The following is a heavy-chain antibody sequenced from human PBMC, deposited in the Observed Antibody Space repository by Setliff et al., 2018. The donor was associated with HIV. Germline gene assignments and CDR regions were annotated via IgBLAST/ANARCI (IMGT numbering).Heavy chain of an antibody. D-gene: IGHD2-8*01. CDR2: ISYSGSA. CDR1: GDSISPYY. Sequence: SETLSLTCTVSGDSISPYYWSWIRQSPGKGLEWIAYISYSGSANYNPSLNSRLTITIDTSRNQFSLKLTSVTAADTAVYYCAKFYCPHGVCYGFDIWGQGTMVTVSS. CDR3: AKFYCPHGVCYGFDI. J-gene: IGHJ3*02. V-gene: IGHV4-59*08.